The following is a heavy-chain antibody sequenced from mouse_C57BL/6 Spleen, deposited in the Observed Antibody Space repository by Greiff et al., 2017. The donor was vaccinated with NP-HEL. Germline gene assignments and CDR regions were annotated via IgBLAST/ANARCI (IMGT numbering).Heavy chain of an antibody. CDR2: IDPEDGGT. Sequence: EVQLQQSGAELVKPGASVKLSCKASGFNIKDYYMHWVKQRTEQGLEWIGRIDPEDGGTKYSPKFQGKATITADTSSNTAYLQLSSLPSEDTAAYYCAGGDGSGYDYFDYWGQGTTLTVSS. CDR3: AGGDGSGYDYFDY. V-gene: IGHV14-2*01. CDR1: GFNIKDYY. D-gene: IGHD1-1*01. J-gene: IGHJ2*01.